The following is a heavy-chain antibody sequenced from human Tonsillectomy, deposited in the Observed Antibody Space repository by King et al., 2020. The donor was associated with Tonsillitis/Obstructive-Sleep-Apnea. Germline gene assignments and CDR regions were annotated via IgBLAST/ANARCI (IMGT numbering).Heavy chain of an antibody. V-gene: IGHV3-33*01. J-gene: IGHJ4*02. CDR1: GFIFSTYG. CDR2: IWYDGTNK. CDR3: AREGYCSSSIGYKAAYRPFDY. Sequence: VQLVESGGGVVQPGRSLRLSCAASGFIFSTYGMHWVRQAPGKGLEWVAVIWYDGTNKYYADSVKGRFTISRDNSKNTLYLQMNSLRAEDTAVYYCAREGYCSSSIGYKAAYRPFDYWGQGTLVTVSS. D-gene: IGHD2-2*01.